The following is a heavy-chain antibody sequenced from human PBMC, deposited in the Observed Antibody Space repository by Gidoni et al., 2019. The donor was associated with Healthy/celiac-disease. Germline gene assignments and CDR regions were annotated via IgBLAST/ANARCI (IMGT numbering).Heavy chain of an antibody. V-gene: IGHV3-30*01. CDR1: SSYA. Sequence: SSYAMHWVRQAPGKGLEWVAVISYDGSNKYYADSVKGRFTISRDNSKNTLYLQMNSLRAEDTAVYYCARAPDYGDYSYYYYGMDVWGQGTTVTVSS. CDR3: ARAPDYGDYSYYYYGMDV. J-gene: IGHJ6*02. CDR2: ISYDGSNK. D-gene: IGHD4-17*01.